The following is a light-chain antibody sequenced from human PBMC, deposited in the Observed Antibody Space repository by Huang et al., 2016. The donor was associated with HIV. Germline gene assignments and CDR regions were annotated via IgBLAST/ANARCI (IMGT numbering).Light chain of an antibody. J-gene: IGKJ1*01. CDR3: QQYNNWPRT. CDR2: AAS. Sequence: EIVMTQSPATLSVSPGERATLSCRASQSVSSNLAWYQQKPGQAARLLLYAASTRATGIPARFSGSGSGTEFTLTISSLQSEDFAVYYCQQYNNWPRTFGQGTKVEIK. V-gene: IGKV3-15*01. CDR1: QSVSSN.